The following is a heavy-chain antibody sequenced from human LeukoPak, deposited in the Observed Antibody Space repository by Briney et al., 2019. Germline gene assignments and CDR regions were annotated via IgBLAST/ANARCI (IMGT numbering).Heavy chain of an antibody. J-gene: IGHJ3*02. CDR2: IRYDGSHK. D-gene: IGHD3-10*01. CDR3: AKEGDYYGSGSYRDGFDI. V-gene: IGHV3-30*02. CDR1: GFTFSSYG. Sequence: GGSLRLSCAASGFTFSSYGMHWVRQAPGKGLEWVAFIRYDGSHKYYADSVKGRFTISRDSFKNTLYLQMNSLRPEDTAVYYCAKEGDYYGSGSYRDGFDIWGQGTKATVPS.